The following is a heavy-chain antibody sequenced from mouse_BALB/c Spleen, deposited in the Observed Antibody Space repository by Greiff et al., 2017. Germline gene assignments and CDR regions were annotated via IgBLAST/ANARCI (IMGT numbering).Heavy chain of an antibody. D-gene: IGHD2-10*02. CDR2: ISSGGST. Sequence: DVHLVESGGGLVKPGGSLKLSCAASGFTFSSYAMSWVRQTPEKRLEWVASISSGGSTYYPDSVKGRFTISRDNARNILYLQMSSLRSEDTAMYYCARDKKYGNHDYWGQGTTLTVSS. V-gene: IGHV5-6-5*01. CDR1: GFTFSSYA. J-gene: IGHJ2*01. CDR3: ARDKKYGNHDY.